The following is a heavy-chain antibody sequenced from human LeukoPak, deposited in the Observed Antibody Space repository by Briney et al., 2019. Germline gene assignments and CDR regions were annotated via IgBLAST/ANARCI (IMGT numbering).Heavy chain of an antibody. CDR3: ARPPGIAAAWFDP. Sequence: SETLSLTCTVSGGSISSSSYDWGWIRQPPGKGLEWIGSFDNSGSTYYNPSLKSRVTISVDTSKDQFSLKLTSVTAADTAVYYCARPPGIAAAWFDPWGQGTLVIVSS. D-gene: IGHD6-13*01. V-gene: IGHV4-39*01. J-gene: IGHJ5*02. CDR1: GGSISSSSYD. CDR2: FDNSGST.